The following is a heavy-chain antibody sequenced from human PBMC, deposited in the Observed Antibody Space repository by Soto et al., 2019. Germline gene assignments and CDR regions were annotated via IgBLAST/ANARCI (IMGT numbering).Heavy chain of an antibody. V-gene: IGHV1-69*01. CDR2: IIPIFGTA. Sequence: SVKGDCKAAGGGLSSDAGSWGRQTPGQGLEWMGGIIPIFGTANYAQKFQGRVTITADESTSTAYMELSSLRSEDTAVYYCARGGQINYDFWSGLNWFDPWGQGTLVTVSS. CDR1: GGGLSSDA. CDR3: ARGGQINYDFWSGLNWFDP. J-gene: IGHJ5*02. D-gene: IGHD3-3*01.